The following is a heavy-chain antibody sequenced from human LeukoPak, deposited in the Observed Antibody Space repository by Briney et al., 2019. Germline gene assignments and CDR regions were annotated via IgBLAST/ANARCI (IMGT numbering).Heavy chain of an antibody. CDR1: GFAFNMYN. J-gene: IGHJ4*02. CDR2: ISSSGSYI. Sequence: GGSLRLSCEASGFAFNMYNMNWVRQAPGTGLEWVSSISSSGSYIYYADSLKCRFTVSRDNAKNSLYLQLNSLRADDTALYYCARDKGGAGRTIDYWGPGTLVTVSS. CDR3: ARDKGGAGRTIDY. D-gene: IGHD4/OR15-4a*01. V-gene: IGHV3-21*01.